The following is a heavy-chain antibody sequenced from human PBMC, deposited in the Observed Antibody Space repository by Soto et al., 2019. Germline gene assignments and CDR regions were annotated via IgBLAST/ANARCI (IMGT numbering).Heavy chain of an antibody. J-gene: IGHJ6*02. V-gene: IGHV1-69*13. CDR3: ARDPGYSYGYGYYYGIDV. Sequence: RASVKVSCKASGGTFSSYAISWVRQAPGQGLEWMGGIIPIFGTANYAQKFQGRVTITADESTSTAYMELSSLRSEDTAVYYCARDPGYSYGYGYYYGIDVWGQGPTVTVYS. D-gene: IGHD5-18*01. CDR1: GGTFSSYA. CDR2: IIPIFGTA.